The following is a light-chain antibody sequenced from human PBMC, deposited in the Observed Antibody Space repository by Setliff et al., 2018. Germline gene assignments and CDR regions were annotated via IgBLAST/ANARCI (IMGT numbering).Light chain of an antibody. CDR3: CSYTGTSTPDV. CDR1: GSDVGAYKF. J-gene: IGLJ1*01. Sequence: QPALTQHASESGSPGQSIAVSCTGTGSDVGAYKFVSWYQQRPGKAPRLMIYDVSNRPSGVSDRFSGSKSGNTASLTISGLQAEDEADYYCCSYTGTSTPDVFGTGTKVTVL. V-gene: IGLV2-14*01. CDR2: DVS.